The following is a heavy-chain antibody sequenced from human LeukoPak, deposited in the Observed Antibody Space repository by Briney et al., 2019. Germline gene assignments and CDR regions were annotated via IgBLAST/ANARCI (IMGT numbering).Heavy chain of an antibody. CDR2: IYYIGST. CDR1: GGSIGNYY. D-gene: IGHD3-16*01. J-gene: IGHJ4*02. V-gene: IGHV4-59*01. Sequence: KASETLSLTCTVSGGSIGNYYWSWIRQPPGKGLEWIGYIYYIGSTNYNPSLKSRVTMSVDTSKNQFSLRLTSVTAADTAVYYCARFLYDDPHWGQGTLVTVSS. CDR3: ARFLYDDPH.